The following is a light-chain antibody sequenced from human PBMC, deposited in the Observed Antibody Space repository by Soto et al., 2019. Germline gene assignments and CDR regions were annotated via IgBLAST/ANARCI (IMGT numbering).Light chain of an antibody. V-gene: IGLV2-14*01. CDR1: SSDVGGYNY. Sequence: SVLTQPASVSASPGQSITISCTGTSSDVGGYNYVSWYQQHPGKAPKLMIYEVSNRPSGVSNRFSGSKSGNTASLTISGLQAEDEADYYCSSFTSSSTLVFGTGTKVTV. CDR2: EVS. J-gene: IGLJ1*01. CDR3: SSFTSSSTLV.